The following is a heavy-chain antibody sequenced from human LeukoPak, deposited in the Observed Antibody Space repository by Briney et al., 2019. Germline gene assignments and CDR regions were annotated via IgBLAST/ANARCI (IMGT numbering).Heavy chain of an antibody. CDR2: ISEGGGST. Sequence: GGSLRLSCVVSGITLSDYGMSWVRQAPGKGLEWVSGISEGGGSTNYADSVKGRFIISRDTSKSTVYLQMNSLRVEDTAVYFCAKRGIVIRAVIIIGFHKEAYYFDYWGQGILVTVSS. CDR3: AKRGIVIRAVIIIGFHKEAYYFDY. CDR1: GITLSDYG. D-gene: IGHD3-10*01. V-gene: IGHV3-23*01. J-gene: IGHJ4*02.